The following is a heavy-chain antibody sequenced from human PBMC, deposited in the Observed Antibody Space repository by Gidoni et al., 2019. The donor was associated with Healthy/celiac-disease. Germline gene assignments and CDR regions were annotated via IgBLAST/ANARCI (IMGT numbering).Heavy chain of an antibody. D-gene: IGHD3-22*01. CDR2: ISSSSSYI. V-gene: IGHV3-21*01. CDR3: AREFPTYDSSGHAFDI. Sequence: EVQLVASGGGLVKPGGSLRLSCAASGFTFSSYSMNWVRQAPGKGLEWVSSISSSSSYIYYADSVKGRVTISRDNAKNSLYLKMNSLRAEDTAVYYCAREFPTYDSSGHAFDIWGQGTMVTVSS. J-gene: IGHJ3*02. CDR1: GFTFSSYS.